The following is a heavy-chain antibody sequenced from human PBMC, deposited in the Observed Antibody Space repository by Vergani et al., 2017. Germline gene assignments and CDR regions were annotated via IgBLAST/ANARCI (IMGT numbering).Heavy chain of an antibody. CDR1: EFTFSNYA. V-gene: IGHV3-23*01. CDR2: ISGSGVSA. Sequence: EVQLLESGGGLVQPGGSLRLTCAASEFTFSNYAMNWVRQAPGKGLEWVSGISGSGVSAYYTDSVKGRFTISRDNSKNMLYLQMNSLRAEDTAVYYCTRGWYYDSIAYWAYWGQGTLVTVSS. J-gene: IGHJ4*02. D-gene: IGHD3-22*01. CDR3: TRGWYYDSIAYWAY.